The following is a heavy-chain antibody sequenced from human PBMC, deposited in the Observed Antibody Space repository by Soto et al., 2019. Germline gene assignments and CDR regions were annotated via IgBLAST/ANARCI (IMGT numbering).Heavy chain of an antibody. D-gene: IGHD2-15*01. CDR2: ISYDGSNK. V-gene: IGHV3-30-3*01. CDR1: GFTFSSYA. J-gene: IGHJ4*02. CDR3: ARGPCSGGSCPLDY. Sequence: GSLRLSCAASGFTFSSYAMHWVRQAPGKGLEWVAVISYDGSNKYYADSVKGRFTISRDNSKNTLYLQMNSLRAEDTAVYYCARGPCSGGSCPLDYWGQGTLVTVSS.